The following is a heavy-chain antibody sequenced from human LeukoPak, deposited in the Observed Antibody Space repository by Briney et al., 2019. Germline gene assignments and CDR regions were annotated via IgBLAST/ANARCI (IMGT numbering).Heavy chain of an antibody. Sequence: GGSLRLCCAVSGLTFSTYSMTWVRQGPGKGLEWVSSIYNSGAKIFYADSVKGRFTISRDNSKNMLYLQMNSLRVEDTAVYYCAKDVAPHSGWDLDYWGQGTLVTVSS. D-gene: IGHD6-19*01. V-gene: IGHV3-23*01. J-gene: IGHJ4*02. CDR3: AKDVAPHSGWDLDY. CDR1: GLTFSTYS. CDR2: IYNSGAKI.